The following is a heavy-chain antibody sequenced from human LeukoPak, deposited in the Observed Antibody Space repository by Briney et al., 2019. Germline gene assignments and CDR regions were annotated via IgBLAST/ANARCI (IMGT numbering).Heavy chain of an antibody. Sequence: GGSLRLSCTASGFTFSTYSMNWVRQAPGKGLEWVSVIYSGGSTYYADSVKGRFTISRDNSKNTLYLQMNSLRAEDTAVYYCARESGDGDYSNWFDPWGQGTLVTVSS. V-gene: IGHV3-53*01. D-gene: IGHD4-17*01. CDR3: ARESGDGDYSNWFDP. J-gene: IGHJ5*02. CDR1: GFTFSTYS. CDR2: IYSGGST.